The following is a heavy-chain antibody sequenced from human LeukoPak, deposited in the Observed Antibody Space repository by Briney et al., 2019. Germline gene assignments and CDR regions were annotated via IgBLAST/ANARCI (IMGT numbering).Heavy chain of an antibody. CDR3: ARGSWWEPTSMFDY. D-gene: IGHD1-26*01. Sequence: SETLPLTCTVSGGSISSYYWSWIRQPAGKGLEWIGRIYTSGSTNYNPSLKSRVTMSVDTSKNQFSLKLSSVTAVDTAVYYCARGSWWEPTSMFDYWGQGTLVTVSS. V-gene: IGHV4-4*07. CDR1: GGSISSYY. CDR2: IYTSGST. J-gene: IGHJ4*02.